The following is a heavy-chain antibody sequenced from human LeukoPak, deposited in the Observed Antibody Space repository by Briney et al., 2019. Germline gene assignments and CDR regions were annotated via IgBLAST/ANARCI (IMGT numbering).Heavy chain of an antibody. Sequence: SVNVCCKASGGTFSSYAISWVRQAPGQGLEWMGRIIPILGIANYAQKFQGRVTITADKSTSTAYMELSSLRSEDTAVYYCTTELGYCSGGSCALFDYWGQGTLVTVSS. CDR1: GGTFSSYA. V-gene: IGHV1-69*04. CDR3: TTELGYCSGGSCALFDY. J-gene: IGHJ4*02. D-gene: IGHD2-15*01. CDR2: IIPILGIA.